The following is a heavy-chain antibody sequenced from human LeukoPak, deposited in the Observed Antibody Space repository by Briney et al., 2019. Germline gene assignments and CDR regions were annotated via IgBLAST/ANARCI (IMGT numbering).Heavy chain of an antibody. V-gene: IGHV1-69*13. CDR1: GGTFSSYA. Sequence: APVKVSCKASGGTFSSYAISWVRQAPGQGLEWMGGIIPIFGTANYAQKFQGRVTITADESTSTAYMELSSLRSEDTAVYYCAREIVGATTTVGKGAFDIWGQGTMVTVSS. D-gene: IGHD1-26*01. J-gene: IGHJ3*02. CDR2: IIPIFGTA. CDR3: AREIVGATTTVGKGAFDI.